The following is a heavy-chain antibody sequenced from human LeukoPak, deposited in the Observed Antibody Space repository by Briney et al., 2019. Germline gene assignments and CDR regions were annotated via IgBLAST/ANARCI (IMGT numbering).Heavy chain of an antibody. CDR1: GYTFTGYY. CDR3: ARDPGAVAGTLDY. V-gene: IGHV1-2*02. Sequence: ASVKVSCKASGYTFTGYYMHWVRQAPGQGLEWMGWINPNSGGTNYAQKFQGRVTMTRDTSISTAYMELSRLRSDDTAVYYCARDPGAVAGTLDYWGQGTLVTVSS. J-gene: IGHJ4*02. CDR2: INPNSGGT. D-gene: IGHD6-19*01.